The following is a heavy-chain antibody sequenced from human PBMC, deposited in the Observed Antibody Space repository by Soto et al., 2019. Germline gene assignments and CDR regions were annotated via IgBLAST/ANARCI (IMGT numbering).Heavy chain of an antibody. CDR3: ARSQGSSTSLEIYYYYYYGMDV. CDR1: GFTFSNYW. J-gene: IGHJ6*02. D-gene: IGHD2-2*01. V-gene: IGHV3-74*01. CDR2: INSDGSVS. Sequence: EVQLVESGGGLVQPGGSLRLSCVASGFTFSNYWMYWVRQAPGEGLVWVSRINSDGSVSSYADSVKGRLTISRDNVKNTLYLQMDSLRSEDTAVYYCARSQGSSTSLEIYYYYYYGMDVWGQGTTVTVSS.